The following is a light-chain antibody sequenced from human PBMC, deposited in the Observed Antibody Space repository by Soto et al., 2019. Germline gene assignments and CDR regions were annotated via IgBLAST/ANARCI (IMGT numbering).Light chain of an antibody. V-gene: IGKV3-11*01. CDR1: QSISSY. CDR2: DAS. J-gene: IGKJ5*01. Sequence: EILLTQSPGTPSLSPGDRATLSCRASQSISSYLAWYQQKPGQSPRLLICDASNRATGIPARFSGSGSGTDFTLTISSLEPEDFAVYYCQQRSDWPPITFGQGTRLEIK. CDR3: QQRSDWPPIT.